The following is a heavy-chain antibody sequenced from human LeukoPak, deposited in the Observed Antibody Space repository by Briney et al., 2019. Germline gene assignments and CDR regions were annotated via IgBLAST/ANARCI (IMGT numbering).Heavy chain of an antibody. CDR2: IYSDGST. D-gene: IGHD3-9*01. V-gene: IGHV3-53*05. CDR3: AREEMGRYFDWLFFY. CDR1: GFTVSSNY. J-gene: IGHJ4*02. Sequence: GGSLRLSCAASGFTVSSNYMSWVRQAPGKGLEWVSVIYSDGSTYYADSVKGRFTVSRDNSKNTLYLQMNSLRAEDTAVYYCAREEMGRYFDWLFFYWGQGTLVTVSS.